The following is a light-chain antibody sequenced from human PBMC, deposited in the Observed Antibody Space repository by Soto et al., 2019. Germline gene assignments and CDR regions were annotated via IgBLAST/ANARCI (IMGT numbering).Light chain of an antibody. V-gene: IGKV1-33*01. CDR3: QQYDNLWT. Sequence: IQMTQSPSSLSASVGDRVTITCQASQDISNYLNWYQQKPGKAPKLLIYDASNLETGVPSRFSGSGSGTDFTFTISSLQPEDIVTYYCQQYDNLWTFGQGTKVDIK. J-gene: IGKJ1*01. CDR1: QDISNY. CDR2: DAS.